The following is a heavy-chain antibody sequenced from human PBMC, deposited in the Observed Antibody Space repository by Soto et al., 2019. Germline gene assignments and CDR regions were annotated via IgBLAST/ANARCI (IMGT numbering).Heavy chain of an antibody. J-gene: IGHJ6*03. CDR2: IYYSGST. CDR1: GGSISSYY. V-gene: IGHV4-59*01. Sequence: PSETLSLTCTVSGGSISSYYWSWIRQPPGKGLEWIGYIYYSGSTNYNPSLKSRVTISVDTSKNQFSLKLSSVTAADTAVYYCARTTVTTPDYYYYYMDVWGKGTTVTVS. CDR3: ARTTVTTPDYYYYYMDV. D-gene: IGHD4-17*01.